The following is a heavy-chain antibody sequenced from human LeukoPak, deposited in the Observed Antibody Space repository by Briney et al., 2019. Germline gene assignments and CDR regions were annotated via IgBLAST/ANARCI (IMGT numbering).Heavy chain of an antibody. CDR3: ARDGIAEGITMVRGVSWFDP. J-gene: IGHJ5*02. Sequence: GSSVKVSCKASGGTFSSYAISWVRQALGQGLEWMGGIIPIFGTANYAQKFQGRVTITADESTSTAYMELSSLRSEDTAVYYCARDGIAEGITMVRGVSWFDPWGQGTLVTVSS. D-gene: IGHD3-10*01. V-gene: IGHV1-69*01. CDR2: IIPIFGTA. CDR1: GGTFSSYA.